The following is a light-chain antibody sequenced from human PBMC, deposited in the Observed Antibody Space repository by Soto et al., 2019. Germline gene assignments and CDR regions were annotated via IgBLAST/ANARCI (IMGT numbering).Light chain of an antibody. J-gene: IGKJ5*01. V-gene: IGKV3-11*01. CDR3: QQRSNWPIT. CDR2: DAS. Sequence: EIVLTQSPATLSLSPGERATPSCRASQSVSSYLAWYQQKPGQAPRLLIYDASNRATGIPVRFSGSGSGTDFTLTISSLEPEDFAVYYCQQRSNWPITFGQGTRLEIK. CDR1: QSVSSY.